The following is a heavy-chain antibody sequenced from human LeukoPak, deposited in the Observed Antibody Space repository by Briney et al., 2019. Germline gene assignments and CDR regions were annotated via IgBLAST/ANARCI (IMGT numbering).Heavy chain of an antibody. V-gene: IGHV3-23*01. CDR2: ISGSGGST. Sequence: PGRSLRLSCAASGFTVSSNYMSWVRQAPGKGLEWVSAISGSGGSTYYADSVKGRFTISRDNSKNTLYLQMNSLRAEDTAVYYCAKDRGYYYYYYMDVWGKGTTVTVSS. CDR3: AKDRGYYYYYYMDV. CDR1: GFTVSSNY. J-gene: IGHJ6*03.